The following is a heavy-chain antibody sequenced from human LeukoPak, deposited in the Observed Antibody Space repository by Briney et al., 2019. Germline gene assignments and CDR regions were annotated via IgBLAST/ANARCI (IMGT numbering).Heavy chain of an antibody. D-gene: IGHD3-22*01. Sequence: SQTLSLTCTVSGGSISSGGYYWSWLRQHPGKGLEWIGYIYYSGSTYYNPSLKSRVTISVDTSKNQFSLKLSSVTAADTAVYYCARFYDSSGYYHDYWGQGTLVTVSS. CDR1: GGSISSGGYY. V-gene: IGHV4-31*03. CDR2: IYYSGST. CDR3: ARFYDSSGYYHDY. J-gene: IGHJ4*02.